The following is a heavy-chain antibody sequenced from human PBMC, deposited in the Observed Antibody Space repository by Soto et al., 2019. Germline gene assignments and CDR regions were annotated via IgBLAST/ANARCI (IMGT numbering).Heavy chain of an antibody. CDR2: IYYSGSA. CDR3: ARDHYDILTGYGRDNYYYYGMDV. CDR1: GGSISSYY. J-gene: IGHJ6*02. V-gene: IGHV4-59*01. Sequence: PSETLSLTCTVSGGSISSYYWSWIRQPPGKGLEWIGYIYYSGSANYNPSLKSRVTISVDTSKNQFSLKLRSVTAADTAVYYCARDHYDILTGYGRDNYYYYGMDVWGQGTTVTVSS. D-gene: IGHD3-9*01.